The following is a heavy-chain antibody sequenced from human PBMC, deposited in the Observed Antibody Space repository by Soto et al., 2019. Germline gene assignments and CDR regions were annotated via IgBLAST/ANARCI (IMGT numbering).Heavy chain of an antibody. Sequence: GGSLRLSCAASGFTFSSYGMHWVRQAPGKGLEWVAVISHDGNDKYHADSVKGRFTISRDNSKNTLYLQMNSLRLEDTAVYYCAKDGDVAAAGYYFDYWGRGTLVTVSS. CDR2: ISHDGNDK. D-gene: IGHD6-13*01. CDR3: AKDGDVAAAGYYFDY. J-gene: IGHJ4*02. V-gene: IGHV3-30*18. CDR1: GFTFSSYG.